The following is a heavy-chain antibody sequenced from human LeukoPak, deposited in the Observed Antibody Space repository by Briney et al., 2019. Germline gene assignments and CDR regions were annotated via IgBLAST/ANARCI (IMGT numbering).Heavy chain of an antibody. J-gene: IGHJ6*02. D-gene: IGHD6-13*01. CDR3: ASSPRTPRIAAAGTHYYYGMDV. CDR2: ISAYNGNT. Sequence: GASVKVSCKASGYTFTSYGISWVRQAPGQGLEWMGWISAYNGNTNYAQKLQGRVTMTTDTSTSTAYMELRSLRSDDTAVYYCASSPRTPRIAAAGTHYYYGMDVWGQGTTVTVSS. CDR1: GYTFTSYG. V-gene: IGHV1-18*01.